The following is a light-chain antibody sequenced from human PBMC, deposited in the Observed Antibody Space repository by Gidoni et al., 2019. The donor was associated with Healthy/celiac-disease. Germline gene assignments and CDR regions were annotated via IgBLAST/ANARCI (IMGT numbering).Light chain of an antibody. J-gene: IGKJ2*01. CDR3: QQSYSTPYT. V-gene: IGKV1-39*01. CDR2: AAS. Sequence: DIQMTPVPVSLSASVGDRVTITCRASQSISSYLNWYQQKPGKAPKLLIYAASSLQSGVPSRFSGSGSGTEFTLTISSLQPEDFATYYCQQSYSTPYTFGQGTKLEIK. CDR1: QSISSY.